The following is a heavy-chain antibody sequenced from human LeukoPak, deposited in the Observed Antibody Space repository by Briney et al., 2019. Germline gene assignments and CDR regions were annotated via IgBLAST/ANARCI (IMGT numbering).Heavy chain of an antibody. V-gene: IGHV3-48*04. CDR1: GFTFSDYS. Sequence: PGGSLRLSCAASGFTFSDYSMNWVRQAPGKGLEWVSYISFSVNTKYYGDSVKGRFTISRDNAKNSLYLHMDSLRAEDTAVYYCATRYCSSTGCRAYSYHCMDVWGKGTTVTVSS. J-gene: IGHJ6*03. CDR2: ISFSVNTK. D-gene: IGHD2-2*01. CDR3: ATRYCSSTGCRAYSYHCMDV.